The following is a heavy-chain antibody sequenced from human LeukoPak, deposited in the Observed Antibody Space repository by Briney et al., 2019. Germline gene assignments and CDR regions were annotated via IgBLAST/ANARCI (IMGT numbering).Heavy chain of an antibody. V-gene: IGHV1-46*01. CDR3: ARCVGTYQTYFDY. D-gene: IGHD1-14*01. J-gene: IGHJ4*02. CDR1: GYTFTTYF. Sequence: ASVKVSCKASGYTFTTYFMHWLRQAPGQGLEWMGIINPSAVSTSYAQKFLGRVTMTRDTSTSTVYMELSSLRSEDTAVYYCARCVGTYQTYFDYWGQGTLVTVSS. CDR2: INPSAVST.